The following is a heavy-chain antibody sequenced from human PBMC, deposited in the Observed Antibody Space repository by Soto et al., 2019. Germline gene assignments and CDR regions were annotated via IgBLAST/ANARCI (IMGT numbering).Heavy chain of an antibody. CDR2: ISSSSSYI. D-gene: IGHD1-26*01. Sequence: GSLRLSCAASGFTFSSYSMNWVRQAPGKGLEWVSSISSSSSYIYYADSVKGRFTISRDNAKNSLYLQMNSLRAEDTAVYYCARDLVGSYTFDYWGQGTLVTVSS. J-gene: IGHJ4*02. CDR1: GFTFSSYS. V-gene: IGHV3-21*01. CDR3: ARDLVGSYTFDY.